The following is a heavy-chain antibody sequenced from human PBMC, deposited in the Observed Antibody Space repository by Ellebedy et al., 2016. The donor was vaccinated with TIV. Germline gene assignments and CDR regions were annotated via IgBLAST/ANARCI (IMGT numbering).Heavy chain of an antibody. CDR1: GGSISPYY. Sequence: MPGGSLRLSCTVSGGSISPYYWSWIRQPPGKGLEWIGYIYYSGSTNYNPSLKSRVTISVDTSKNQFSLKLSSVTAADTAVYYCARHGGYCSGGSCYSPRRYPWEYYFDYWGQGTLVTVSS. CDR2: IYYSGST. CDR3: ARHGGYCSGGSCYSPRRYPWEYYFDY. J-gene: IGHJ4*02. D-gene: IGHD2-15*01. V-gene: IGHV4-59*08.